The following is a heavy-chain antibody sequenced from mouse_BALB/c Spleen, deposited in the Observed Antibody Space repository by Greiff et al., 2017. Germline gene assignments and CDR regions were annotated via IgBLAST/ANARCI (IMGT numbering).Heavy chain of an antibody. CDR2: IDPANGNT. CDR1: GFNIKDTY. J-gene: IGHJ3*01. V-gene: IGHV14-3*02. CDR3: ASLYYYGSSQFAY. D-gene: IGHD1-1*01. Sequence: EVKLVESGAELVKPGASVKLSCTASGFNIKDTYMHWVKQRPEQGLEWIGRIDPANGNTKYDPKFQGKATITADTSSNTAYLQLSSLTSEDTAVYYCASLYYYGSSQFAYWGQGTLVTVSA.